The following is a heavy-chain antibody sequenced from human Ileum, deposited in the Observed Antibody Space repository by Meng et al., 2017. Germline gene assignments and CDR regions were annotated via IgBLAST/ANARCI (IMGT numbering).Heavy chain of an antibody. J-gene: IGHJ4*02. CDR1: GASMSVVSY. CDR2: IDHLGIA. CDR3: ARHGGYYQDF. V-gene: IGHV4-4*02. Sequence: QVQLQESGPGLVKASETLSLTCSVSGASMSVVSYWSWVRQSPGKGLEWIGQIDHLGIAYYKPSLKSRVTTSIDQSKSQFSLRLTSVSAADTAVYYCARHGGYYQDFWGQGTLVTVSS. D-gene: IGHD4-23*01.